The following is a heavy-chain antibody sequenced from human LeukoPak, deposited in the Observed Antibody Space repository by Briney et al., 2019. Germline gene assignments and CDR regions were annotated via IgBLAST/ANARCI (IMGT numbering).Heavy chain of an antibody. CDR2: ISGSGGAT. D-gene: IGHD2-15*01. CDR3: AKALGYCSGGSCYSSFDY. J-gene: IGHJ4*02. V-gene: IGHV3-23*01. CDR1: GFTFSTYA. Sequence: PGGSLRLSCAASGFTFSTYAMSWVRQAPGEGLEWVSAISGSGGATYYADSVKGRFTISRDNSKNTLYLQMNSLRAEDTAVYYCAKALGYCSGGSCYSSFDYWGQGTLVTVSS.